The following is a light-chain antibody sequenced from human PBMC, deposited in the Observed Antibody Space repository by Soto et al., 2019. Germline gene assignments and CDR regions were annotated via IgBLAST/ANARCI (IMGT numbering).Light chain of an antibody. Sequence: DIQMTQSPSSLSASVGDIVTITCQASHDIKKYLNWYQQKAHKVPKLLIHDASTLASGVPSRFTGGGSGTDFTLNINNLQPEDVATYYCQQFDDLPLTFGGGTKVDI. CDR2: DAS. V-gene: IGKV1-33*01. J-gene: IGKJ4*01. CDR1: HDIKKY. CDR3: QQFDDLPLT.